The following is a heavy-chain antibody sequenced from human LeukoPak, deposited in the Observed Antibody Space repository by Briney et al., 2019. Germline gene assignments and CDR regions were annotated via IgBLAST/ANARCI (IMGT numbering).Heavy chain of an antibody. CDR2: IYYSAST. D-gene: IGHD6-25*01. V-gene: IGHV4-59*08. CDR1: GDSISNHY. Sequence: SETLSLTCTVSGDSISNHYWSWIRQPPGKGLEWIGYIYYSASTNYNPSLKSRVTISKDMSKNQFSLKLSSVTAADTAVYYCARAAQYYYYGMDVWGQGTTVTVSS. J-gene: IGHJ6*02. CDR3: ARAAQYYYYGMDV.